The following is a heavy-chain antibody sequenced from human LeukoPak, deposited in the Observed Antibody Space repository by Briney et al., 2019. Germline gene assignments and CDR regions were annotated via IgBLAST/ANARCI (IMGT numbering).Heavy chain of an antibody. CDR1: RFTFNSYA. J-gene: IGHJ4*02. CDR2: IGGSNGIT. CDR3: AKDGDCFNGVCYFYFDY. D-gene: IGHD2-8*01. Sequence: GGSLRLSCAASRFTFNSYAMSWVRQAPGKGLEWVSVIGGSNGITFYVGSVKGRFTISRDNSKDTLYLQMNSLRVEDTAVYYCAKDGDCFNGVCYFYFDYWGQGALVTVSS. V-gene: IGHV3-23*01.